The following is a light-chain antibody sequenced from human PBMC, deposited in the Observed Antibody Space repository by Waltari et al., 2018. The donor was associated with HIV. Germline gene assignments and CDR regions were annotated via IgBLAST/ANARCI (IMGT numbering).Light chain of an antibody. J-gene: IGKJ3*01. Sequence: DIVMTQSPDSLAVSLGERATINCKSSQSVLYSSNNKNYLAWYQQKAGKPPKLLISWASSRESGVPDRFRGSGSGTEFTLTISSLQAEDVAVYYCQQYHNAPLTFGPGTKVDIK. CDR3: QQYHNAPLT. CDR1: QSVLYSSNNKNY. V-gene: IGKV4-1*01. CDR2: WAS.